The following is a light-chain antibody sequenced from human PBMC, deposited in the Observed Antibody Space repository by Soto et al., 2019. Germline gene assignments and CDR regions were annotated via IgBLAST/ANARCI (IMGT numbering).Light chain of an antibody. V-gene: IGLV2-14*03. Sequence: QSVLTQPASVSGSPGQSITISCTGTRSDIGAYNFVSWYQQHPGEVPKLMLYDVNVRPSGVSNRFSGSKSGNTASLTISGLXAEDEADYYCTSWTTSTTMIFGGGTKVTVL. CDR3: TSWTTSTTMI. CDR1: RSDIGAYNF. J-gene: IGLJ2*01. CDR2: DVN.